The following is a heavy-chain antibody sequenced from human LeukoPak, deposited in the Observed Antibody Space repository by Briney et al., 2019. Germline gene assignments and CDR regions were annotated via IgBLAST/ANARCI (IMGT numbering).Heavy chain of an antibody. J-gene: IGHJ4*02. Sequence: ASVKVSCKASGYTFTSYDINWVRQATGQGLEWMGWMNSNSGNTGYAQKFQGRVTMTRNTSISTAYMELSSLRSEDTAVYYCARETPGEIAVAANGYFDYWGQGTLVTVSS. V-gene: IGHV1-8*01. CDR3: ARETPGEIAVAANGYFDY. CDR1: GYTFTSYD. D-gene: IGHD6-19*01. CDR2: MNSNSGNT.